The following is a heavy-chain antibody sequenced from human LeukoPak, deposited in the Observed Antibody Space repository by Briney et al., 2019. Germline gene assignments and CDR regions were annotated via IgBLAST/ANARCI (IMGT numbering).Heavy chain of an antibody. CDR3: AKYHYYDSSGYYYY. J-gene: IGHJ4*02. Sequence: PGGSLRLSCAASGFTFSSYAMSWVRQAPGKGLVWVSAISGSGGSTYYADSVKGRFTISRDNSKNTLYLQMNSLRAEDTAVYYCAKYHYYDSSGYYYYWGQGTLVTVSS. V-gene: IGHV3-23*01. CDR2: ISGSGGST. CDR1: GFTFSSYA. D-gene: IGHD3-22*01.